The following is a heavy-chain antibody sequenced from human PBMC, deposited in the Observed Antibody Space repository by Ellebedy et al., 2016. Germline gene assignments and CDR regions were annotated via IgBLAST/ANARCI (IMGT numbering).Heavy chain of an antibody. D-gene: IGHD1-14*01. J-gene: IGHJ4*02. CDR3: GRGNGVFGPEPLDY. CDR1: GFTVSSNY. V-gene: IGHV3-66*01. CDR2: LYSGGTI. Sequence: GGSLRLSCAVSGFTVSSNYMSWVRQAPGKGLEWVSVLYSGGTIYYADSVKGRFTISRDDFKNTLYRQMNSLRAEDTAIYFCGRGNGVFGPEPLDYWGQGTLVTVSS.